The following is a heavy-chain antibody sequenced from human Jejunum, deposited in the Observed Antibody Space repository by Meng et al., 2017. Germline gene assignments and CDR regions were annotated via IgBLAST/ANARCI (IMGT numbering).Heavy chain of an antibody. D-gene: IGHD1-26*01. CDR3: AGGGLVRSTRGYFDY. CDR2: TNYRSKWYI. V-gene: IGHV6-1*01. Sequence: QIQLQQSGPGRVKPSQTPSLTCSIPGDSVSSNSAGWNWIRQSPSRGLEWLGRTNYRSKWYIDYAVSVKSRITINPDTSKNQFSLHLNSVTPEDTAVYYWAGGGLVRSTRGYFDYWGQGTLVTVSS. J-gene: IGHJ4*02. CDR1: GDSVSSNSAG.